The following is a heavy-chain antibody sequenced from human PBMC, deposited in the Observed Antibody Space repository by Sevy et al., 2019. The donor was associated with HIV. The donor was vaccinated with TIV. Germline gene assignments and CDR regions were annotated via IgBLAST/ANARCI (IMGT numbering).Heavy chain of an antibody. CDR2: IKSKTDGGTT. CDR3: TTAITYYYYYYGMDV. Sequence: GGSLRLSCAASGFTFSNAWMSWVRQAPGKGLEWVGRIKSKTDGGTTDYAAPVKGRFTISRDDSKNTLYLQMNSLKTEDTAVYYSTTAITYYYYYYGMDVWGQGTTVTVSS. D-gene: IGHD2-2*02. CDR1: GFTFSNAW. V-gene: IGHV3-15*01. J-gene: IGHJ6*02.